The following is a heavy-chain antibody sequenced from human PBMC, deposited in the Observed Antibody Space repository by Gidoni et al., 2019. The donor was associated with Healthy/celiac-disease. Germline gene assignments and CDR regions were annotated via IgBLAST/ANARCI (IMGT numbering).Heavy chain of an antibody. V-gene: IGHV1-18*01. D-gene: IGHD6-19*01. CDR2: ISAYNCNT. CDR3: ARDQYSSCWYNDLVYFDY. J-gene: IGHJ4*02. Sequence: ISWLRQAPGQGLEWMGWISAYNCNTNYAQKLQGIVTMTTDTSTSTAYIELRSLRSDDTAVYYCARDQYSSCWYNDLVYFDYWGQGTLVTVSS.